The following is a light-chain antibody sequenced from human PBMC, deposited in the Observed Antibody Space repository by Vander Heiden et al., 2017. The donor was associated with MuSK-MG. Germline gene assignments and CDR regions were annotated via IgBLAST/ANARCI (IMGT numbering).Light chain of an antibody. CDR2: DAS. Sequence: AIQLTPSPSSLSASVRDRVTITCRASQGISSALAWYQQKPGKAPKLLIYDASSLESGVPSRCSGSGSGTDFTLTISSLQPEDFATYYCQQSNSYPPLTFGGGTKVEIK. V-gene: IGKV1-13*02. CDR3: QQSNSYPPLT. J-gene: IGKJ4*01. CDR1: QGISSA.